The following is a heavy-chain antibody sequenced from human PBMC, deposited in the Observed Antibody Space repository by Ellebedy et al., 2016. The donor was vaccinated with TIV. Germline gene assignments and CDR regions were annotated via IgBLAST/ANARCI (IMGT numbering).Heavy chain of an antibody. V-gene: IGHV3-23*01. CDR2: IVGGGGGI. CDR1: GFTFTSYS. J-gene: IGHJ4*02. CDR3: AKDRTPGDGYWVFDQ. Sequence: PGGSLRLSCAASGFTFTSYSMNWVRQAPGKGLEWVSGIVGGGGGIFYADSVKGRFTISRDNSKSTVDLQMNSLRAEDTAVYYCAKDRTPGDGYWVFDQWGQGALVTVSS. D-gene: IGHD5-18*01.